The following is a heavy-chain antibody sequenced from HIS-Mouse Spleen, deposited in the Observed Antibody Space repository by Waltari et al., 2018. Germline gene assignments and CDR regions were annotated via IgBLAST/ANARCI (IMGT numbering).Heavy chain of an antibody. CDR1: GGSLSSSSYY. CDR3: AREIPYSSSWYDWYFDL. CDR2: TYYSGRT. Sequence: QLQLQESGPGLVKPSETLSLTCTVSGGSLSSSSYYWGWIRQPPGKGLEWIGGTYYSGRTDHNPSPKSRGTIAVDTSKNQFSLKLSSVTAADTAVYYCAREIPYSSSWYDWYFDLWGRGTLVTVSS. J-gene: IGHJ2*01. V-gene: IGHV4-39*07. D-gene: IGHD6-13*01.